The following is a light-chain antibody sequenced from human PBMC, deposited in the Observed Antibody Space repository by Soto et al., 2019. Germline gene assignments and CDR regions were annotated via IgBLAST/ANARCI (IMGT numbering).Light chain of an antibody. Sequence: EIVMTQSPATLSASPGERATLSCRASQNVDSNLAWYQQRPGQAPRLLIYVASTRATGIPARFSGSGSGTEFTLTISSLQSEDFAVYYCQQYYDWPRTFGQGTKVDIK. CDR3: QQYYDWPRT. V-gene: IGKV3-15*01. CDR1: QNVDSN. J-gene: IGKJ1*01. CDR2: VAS.